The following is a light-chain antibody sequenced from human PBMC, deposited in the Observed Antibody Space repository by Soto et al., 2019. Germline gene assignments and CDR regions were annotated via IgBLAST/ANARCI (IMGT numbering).Light chain of an antibody. V-gene: IGKV3-11*01. CDR3: QQRSNWLT. Sequence: EIVLTQSPATLPLSPGERATLSCRASQNINSYLAWYQQKPGQAPRLLIYAASNRATGIPARFSGSGSGTDFTLTISSLEPEDFAVYYCQQRSNWLTFGGGTKVDIK. CDR2: AAS. J-gene: IGKJ4*01. CDR1: QNINSY.